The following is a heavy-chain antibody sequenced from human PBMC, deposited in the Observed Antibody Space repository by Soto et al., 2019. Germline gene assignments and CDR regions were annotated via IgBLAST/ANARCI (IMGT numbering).Heavy chain of an antibody. CDR2: INHSGST. CDR1: GGSFSGYY. D-gene: IGHD3-3*01. J-gene: IGHJ4*02. CDR3: ANTYYNFWSGFYRGYYFDY. V-gene: IGHV4-34*01. Sequence: QVHLQQWGAGLLKPSETLSLTCAVYGGSFSGYYWSWIRQPPGKGLEWIGEINHSGSTNYNPSLKSRVTLSVDTSKHQFSLKLSSVTAADTAVYFCANTYYNFWSGFYRGYYFDYWGQGTLVSVSS.